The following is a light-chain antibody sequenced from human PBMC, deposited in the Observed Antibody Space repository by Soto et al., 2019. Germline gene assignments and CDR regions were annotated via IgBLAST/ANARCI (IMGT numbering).Light chain of an antibody. CDR3: QQYNSYSWT. J-gene: IGKJ1*01. V-gene: IGKV1-5*01. CDR1: QSISSW. Sequence: QVTQSPSTLSASVGDRVTITCRASQSISSWVAWYQWKPGEAPKLLIYDASSLESGVPSRFSGSGSGTEFTLTISSLQTDDFATYYCQQYNSYSWTFGQGTKVDIK. CDR2: DAS.